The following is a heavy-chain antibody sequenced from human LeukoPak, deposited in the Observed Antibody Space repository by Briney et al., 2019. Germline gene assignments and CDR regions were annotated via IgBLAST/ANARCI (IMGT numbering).Heavy chain of an antibody. V-gene: IGHV1-18*04. D-gene: IGHD3-10*01. J-gene: IGHJ4*02. Sequence: ASVKVSCKASGYTFTSYGISWVRQAPGQGLEWMGWISAYSGNTNYAQKLQGRVTMTTDTSTSTAYMELRSLRSDDTAVYYCARDAFYYYGSGSYDPRFDYWGQGTLVTVSS. CDR1: GYTFTSYG. CDR2: ISAYSGNT. CDR3: ARDAFYYYGSGSYDPRFDY.